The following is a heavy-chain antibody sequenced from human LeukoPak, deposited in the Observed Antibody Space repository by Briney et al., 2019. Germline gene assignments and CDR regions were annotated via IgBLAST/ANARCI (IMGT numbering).Heavy chain of an antibody. J-gene: IGHJ4*02. CDR1: GFTFSSYS. V-gene: IGHV3-48*01. Sequence: GGSLRLSCAASGFTFSSYSMNWVRQAPGKGLEWVSHISSGSGSISYADSVKGRFTISRDNSKNTLYLQMNSLRPEDTAVYYCARERYSGYYFDYWGQGTLVTVSS. D-gene: IGHD5-12*01. CDR3: ARERYSGYYFDY. CDR2: ISSGSGSI.